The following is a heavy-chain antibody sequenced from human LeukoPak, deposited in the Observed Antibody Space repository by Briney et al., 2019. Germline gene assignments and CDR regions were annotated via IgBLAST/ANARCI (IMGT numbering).Heavy chain of an antibody. Sequence: PAETLSLTCTVSGGSISSYYWNWIRQPPGKGLEWIGYIYYSGSTNYNPSLKSRVTISVDTSKNQFSLKLSSVIAADTAVYYCARAVYTYGSGSYSFDYWGQGTLVTVSS. CDR1: GGSISSYY. CDR3: ARAVYTYGSGSYSFDY. J-gene: IGHJ4*02. CDR2: IYYSGST. D-gene: IGHD3-10*01. V-gene: IGHV4-59*01.